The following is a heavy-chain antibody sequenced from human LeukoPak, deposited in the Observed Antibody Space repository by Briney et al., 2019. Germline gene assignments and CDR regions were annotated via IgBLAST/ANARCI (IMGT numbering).Heavy chain of an antibody. V-gene: IGHV4-59*08. D-gene: IGHD2-2*01. CDR1: GGSISRYY. CDR3: ARQCGGTSCYGTPIFDY. Sequence: SETLSLTCTVSGGSISRYYWSWIRQPPGKGLEWIGYIYYSGSTNYNPSLKSRVTISTSKNRFSLRLSSVTAADTAVYYCARQCGGTSCYGTPIFDYWGQGILVTVSS. CDR2: IYYSGST. J-gene: IGHJ4*02.